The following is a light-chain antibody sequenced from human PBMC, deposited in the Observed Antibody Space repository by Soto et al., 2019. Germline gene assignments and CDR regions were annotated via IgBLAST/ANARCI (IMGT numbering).Light chain of an antibody. Sequence: PGTLSLSPGEGATLSCRASQSVSSSYIAWYQQRPGQTPSLLIYGASTRATGIPDRFSGSGSGTHCTLTISRLEPGDFAVYYCQHFGGTTFTFGQGTRLEI. V-gene: IGKV3-20*01. CDR3: QHFGGTTFT. J-gene: IGKJ5*01. CDR1: QSVSSSY. CDR2: GAS.